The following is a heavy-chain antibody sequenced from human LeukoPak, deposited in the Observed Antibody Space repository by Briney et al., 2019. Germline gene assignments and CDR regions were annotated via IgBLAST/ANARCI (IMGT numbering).Heavy chain of an antibody. Sequence: SETLSLTCTVSAGSFSIYYWSWIRQPAGKGLEWIGHIYTSGSTNYNPSLESRVTMSVDTSKNQFSLKLSSVTAADTAVYYCAKGPDNIAKALGLRGQGTLVTVSS. D-gene: IGHD2-21*01. CDR2: IYTSGST. V-gene: IGHV4-4*07. J-gene: IGHJ4*02. CDR3: AKGPDNIAKALGL. CDR1: AGSFSIYY.